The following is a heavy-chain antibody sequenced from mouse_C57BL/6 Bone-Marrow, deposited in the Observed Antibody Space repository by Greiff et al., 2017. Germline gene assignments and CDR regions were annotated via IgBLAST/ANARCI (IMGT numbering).Heavy chain of an antibody. CDR1: GYTFTSYW. CDR2: IHPNSGST. CDR3: AREGKGYGYGCLAY. D-gene: IGHD2-14*01. J-gene: IGHJ3*01. Sequence: QVQLQQPGAELVKPGASVKLSCKASGYTFTSYWMHWVKQRPGQGLEWIGMIHPNSGSTNYNEKFKSKATLTVDKSSSTAYMQLSSLTSEDSAVFYCAREGKGYGYGCLAYWGQGTLVTVSA. V-gene: IGHV1-64*01.